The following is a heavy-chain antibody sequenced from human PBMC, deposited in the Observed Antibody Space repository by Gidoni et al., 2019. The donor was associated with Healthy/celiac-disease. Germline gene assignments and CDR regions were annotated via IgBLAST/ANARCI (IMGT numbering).Heavy chain of an antibody. CDR1: AGTRRSYA. Sequence: QVQLVQSGAEVTKPGTSGKVSCKASAGTRRSYAISWVRQAPGQGLEWMGGIIPIFGTANYAQKCQGRVTITADESTSTAYMELSSLRSEETAVYYCGTQDIVVVPAAIDYWGQGTLVTVSS. CDR3: GTQDIVVVPAAIDY. J-gene: IGHJ4*02. CDR2: IIPIFGTA. V-gene: IGHV1-69*01. D-gene: IGHD2-2*01.